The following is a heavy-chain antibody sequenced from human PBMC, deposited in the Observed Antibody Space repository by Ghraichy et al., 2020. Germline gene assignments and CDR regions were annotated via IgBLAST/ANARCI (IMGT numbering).Heavy chain of an antibody. J-gene: IGHJ4*02. V-gene: IGHV3-9*01. CDR1: GFTFDDFA. Sequence: GGSLRLSCAASGFTFDDFAMHWVRQAPGKGLEWVSGISWNSGSIGYADSVKGRFTISRDNAKNSLYLQMNSLRAEDTALYYCAKSSSKLAYDYWGQGTLVTVSS. D-gene: IGHD2-2*01. CDR2: ISWNSGSI. CDR3: AKSSSKLAYDY.